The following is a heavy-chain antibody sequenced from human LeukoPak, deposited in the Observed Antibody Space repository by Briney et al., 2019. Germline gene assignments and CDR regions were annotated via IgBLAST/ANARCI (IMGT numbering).Heavy chain of an antibody. CDR1: GFTVSSNY. CDR3: AREWTVAGTSNWFDP. CDR2: IYSGGST. J-gene: IGHJ5*02. Sequence: GGSLRLSCAASGFTVSSNYMSWVRQAPGKGLEWVSVIYSGGSTYYADSVKGRFTISRDNPKNTLYLQMNSLRAEDTAVYYCAREWTVAGTSNWFDPWGQGTLVTVSS. V-gene: IGHV3-66*02. D-gene: IGHD6-13*01.